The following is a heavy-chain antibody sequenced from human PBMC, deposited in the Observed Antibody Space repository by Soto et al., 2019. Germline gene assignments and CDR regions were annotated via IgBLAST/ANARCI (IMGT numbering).Heavy chain of an antibody. V-gene: IGHV1-18*04. D-gene: IGHD2-2*01. CDR3: ARDVVVPATTYYYYGMDV. CDR2: ISAYNGNT. Sequence: GASVKVSCKASGYTFTSYGISWVRQAPGQGLEWMGWISAYNGNTNYAQKLQGRVTMTTDTSTSTAYMELRSLRSDDTAVYYCARDVVVPATTYYYYGMDVWRQGTTVTVSS. J-gene: IGHJ6*02. CDR1: GYTFTSYG.